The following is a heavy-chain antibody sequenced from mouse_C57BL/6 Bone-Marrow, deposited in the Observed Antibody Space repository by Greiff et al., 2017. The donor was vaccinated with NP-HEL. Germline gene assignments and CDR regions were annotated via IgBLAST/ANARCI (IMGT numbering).Heavy chain of an antibody. Sequence: VQLQQSGAELVRPGTSVKMSCKASGYTFTNYWIGWAKQRPGHGLEWIGDIYPGGGYTNYNEKFKGKATLTADKSSSTAYMQFRSLTSEDSAIYYCAREGVTTGFAYWGQGTLVTVSA. V-gene: IGHV1-63*01. J-gene: IGHJ3*01. CDR2: IYPGGGYT. CDR3: AREGVTTGFAY. CDR1: GYTFTNYW. D-gene: IGHD2-2*01.